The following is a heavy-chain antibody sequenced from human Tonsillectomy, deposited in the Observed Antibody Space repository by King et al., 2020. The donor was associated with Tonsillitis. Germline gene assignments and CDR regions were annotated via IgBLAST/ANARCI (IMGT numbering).Heavy chain of an antibody. J-gene: IGHJ6*02. CDR3: AGGLGGRYFYGVDV. D-gene: IGHD3-16*01. CDR2: ISSYNGIT. CDR1: GYTFTNCG. V-gene: IGHV1-18*04. Sequence: QLVQSGAEVKKPGASVQVSCKASGYTFTNCGITWVRQAPGQGLEWMGWISSYNGITDYAQKFQGRVTLTTDTSTTTAYMELRSLRSDDTAIYYCAGGLGGRYFYGVDVWGQGTTVTVSS.